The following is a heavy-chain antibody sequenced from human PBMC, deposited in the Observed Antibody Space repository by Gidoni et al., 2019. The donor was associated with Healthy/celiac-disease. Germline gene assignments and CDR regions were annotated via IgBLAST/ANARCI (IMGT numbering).Heavy chain of an antibody. CDR3: ARDRDSSSPVDGMDV. V-gene: IGHV3-53*02. J-gene: IGHJ6*02. CDR2: IYNGGSK. D-gene: IGHD6-6*01. Sequence: EVQLVETGGGLIQPGGSLRLSCPASGFTVCSNYMSWVRQAPGKGLEWVSVIYNGGSKKYADAVKSRFTINRDNNKNKLYLQMNSLRAEDTAVYYCARDRDSSSPVDGMDVWGQGTTVTVSS. CDR1: GFTVCSNY.